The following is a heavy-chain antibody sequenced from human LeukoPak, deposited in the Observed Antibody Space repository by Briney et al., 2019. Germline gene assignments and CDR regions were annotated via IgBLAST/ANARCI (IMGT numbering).Heavy chain of an antibody. CDR1: GDSVSSNIAA. Sequence: SQTLSLTCAISGDSVSSNIAAWNWIRQSPSRGLEWLGRTYYRSKWYYEYAVSVKSRIIIDKDTSKNQFSLQLKPVTPEDTAVYFCARTRGSIDLWGRGTLVTVSS. V-gene: IGHV6-1*01. CDR2: TYYRSKWYY. CDR3: ARTRGSIDL. D-gene: IGHD3-10*01. J-gene: IGHJ2*01.